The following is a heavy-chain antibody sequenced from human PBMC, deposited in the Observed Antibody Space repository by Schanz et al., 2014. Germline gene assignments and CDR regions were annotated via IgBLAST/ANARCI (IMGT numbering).Heavy chain of an antibody. J-gene: IGHJ4*02. D-gene: IGHD2-15*01. CDR1: GFTFSSYA. V-gene: IGHV3-NL1*01. CDR2: IYSGIGA. Sequence: QVQLLQFGGGVVQPGRSLRLSCAASGFTFSSYAMHWVRQAPGKGLEWVSVIYSGIGADYADSVKVRFTVSRDNYKNTLYLQMNTLRAEDTAVYDCARDRGYCSGGSCITLDYWGQGTLVTVSS. CDR3: ARDRGYCSGGSCITLDY.